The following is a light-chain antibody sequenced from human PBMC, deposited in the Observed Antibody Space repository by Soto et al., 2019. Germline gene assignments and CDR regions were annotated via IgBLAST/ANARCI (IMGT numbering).Light chain of an antibody. V-gene: IGKV4-1*01. CDR3: QQFYTTPLT. Sequence: DIVMTQSPDSLAVSLGERATINCKSSQSVLYSSNNKNYITWYQQKPGQPPKLLFYWASTRQSGVPDRFSGSGSGTDFTLTISSLQAEDVAVYYCQQFYTTPLTFGQGTRLEIK. CDR1: QSVLYSSNNKNY. J-gene: IGKJ5*01. CDR2: WAS.